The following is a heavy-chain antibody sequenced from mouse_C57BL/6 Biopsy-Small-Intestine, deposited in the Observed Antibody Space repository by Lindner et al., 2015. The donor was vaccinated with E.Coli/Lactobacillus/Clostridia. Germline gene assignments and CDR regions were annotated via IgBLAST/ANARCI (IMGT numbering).Heavy chain of an antibody. CDR1: GYTFTNYI. D-gene: IGHD2-5*01. Sequence: VQLQESGPELVKPGASVKMSCKASGYTFTNYIIHWVKQIPGQGLEWIGYIDPYNDNTNYNEKFKGKATLTSDRSSSTAYMELSSLTSEDSAVYYCARSYYSNYGYFDYWGQGTTLTVSS. CDR3: ARSYYSNYGYFDY. J-gene: IGHJ2*01. CDR2: IDPYNDNT. V-gene: IGHV1-14*01.